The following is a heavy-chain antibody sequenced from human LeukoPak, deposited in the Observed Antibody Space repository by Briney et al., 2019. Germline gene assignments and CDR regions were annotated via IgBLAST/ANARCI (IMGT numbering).Heavy chain of an antibody. CDR2: ISGSGGST. V-gene: IGHV3-23*01. D-gene: IGHD2-21*02. J-gene: IGHJ4*02. CDR3: ASLGRTIVVVTAIDY. Sequence: PGGSLRLSCAASGLTFSSYAMSWVRQAPGKGLEWVSAISGSGGSTYYADSVKGRFTISRDNSKNTLYLQMNSLRAEDTAVYYCASLGRTIVVVTAIDYWGQGTLVTVSS. CDR1: GLTFSSYA.